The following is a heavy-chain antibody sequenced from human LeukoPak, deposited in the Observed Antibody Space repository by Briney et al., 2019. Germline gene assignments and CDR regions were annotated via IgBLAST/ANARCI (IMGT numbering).Heavy chain of an antibody. D-gene: IGHD6-19*01. J-gene: IGHJ4*02. CDR2: ISAYSGNT. V-gene: IGHV1-18*01. Sequence: ASVKVSCKASGYTFTSYGISWVRQAPGQGLEWMGWISAYSGNTNYAQKLQGRVTMTTDTSTSTAYMELRSLRSDGTAVYYCARVVAVAGTGDFDYWGQGTLVTVSS. CDR3: ARVVAVAGTGDFDY. CDR1: GYTFTSYG.